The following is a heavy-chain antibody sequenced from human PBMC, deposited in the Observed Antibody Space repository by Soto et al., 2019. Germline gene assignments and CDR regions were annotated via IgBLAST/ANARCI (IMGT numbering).Heavy chain of an antibody. CDR3: AKGIVAAGIEYFQY. V-gene: IGHV2-5*02. CDR1: GFSLSTTGVD. Sequence: SGPTLVNPTQTLTLTCTFSGFSLSTTGVDVGWIRQPPGKALEWLALIYWDDDRRYSPSPSLKNRLTITKGTSNNQVVLTMTNMDPVDTATYYCAKGIVAAGIEYFQYWGQGTLVTVSS. J-gene: IGHJ1*01. CDR2: IYWDDDR. D-gene: IGHD6-13*01.